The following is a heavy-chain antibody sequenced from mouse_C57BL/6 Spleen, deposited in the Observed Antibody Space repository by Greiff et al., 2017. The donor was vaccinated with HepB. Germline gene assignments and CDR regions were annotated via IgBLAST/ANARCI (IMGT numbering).Heavy chain of an antibody. Sequence: QVQLQQPGAELVKPGASVKLSCKASGYTFTSYWMHWVKQRPGQGLEWIGMVHPNSGSTNYNEKFKSKATLTVDKSSSTAYMQLSSLTSEDSSVYYCASLYGYDQGFAYWGQGTLVTVSA. V-gene: IGHV1-64*01. CDR2: VHPNSGST. CDR1: GYTFTSYW. J-gene: IGHJ3*01. D-gene: IGHD2-2*01. CDR3: ASLYGYDQGFAY.